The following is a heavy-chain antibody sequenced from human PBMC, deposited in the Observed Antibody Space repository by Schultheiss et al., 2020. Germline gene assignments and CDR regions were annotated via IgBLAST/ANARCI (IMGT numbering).Heavy chain of an antibody. CDR1: GFTFDDYA. CDR2: ISWNSGSI. Sequence: GGSLRLSCAASGFTFDDYAMHWVRQAPGKGLEWVSGISWNSGSIGYADSVKGRFTISRDNAKNSLYLQMNSLRAEDTALYYCAKGSDDYGDYGYFDYWGQGTLVTVSS. J-gene: IGHJ4*02. D-gene: IGHD4-17*01. V-gene: IGHV3-9*01. CDR3: AKGSDDYGDYGYFDY.